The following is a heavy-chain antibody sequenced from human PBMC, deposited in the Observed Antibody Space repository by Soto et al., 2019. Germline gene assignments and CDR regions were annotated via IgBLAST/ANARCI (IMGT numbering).Heavy chain of an antibody. Sequence: SLTCTVSGGSISSGDYYWSWIRQPPGKGLEWIGYIYYSGSTYYNPSLKSRVTISVDTSKNQFSLKLSSVTAADTAVYYCARGIVVIITGAVRAFDIWGQGTMVTVSS. V-gene: IGHV4-30-4*01. D-gene: IGHD3-22*01. CDR1: GGSISSGDYY. CDR2: IYYSGST. CDR3: ARGIVVIITGAVRAFDI. J-gene: IGHJ3*02.